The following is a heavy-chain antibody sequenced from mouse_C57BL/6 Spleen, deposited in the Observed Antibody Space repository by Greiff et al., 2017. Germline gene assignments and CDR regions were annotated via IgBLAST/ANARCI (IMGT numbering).Heavy chain of an antibody. D-gene: IGHD2-1*01. CDR3: TRSGGDGNYGY. CDR2: IDPETGGT. Sequence: VKLMESGAELVRPGASVTLSCKASGYTFTDYEMHWVKQTPVHGLEWIGAIDPETGGTAYKQKFKGKAILTADKSSSTAYMELRSLTSEDSAVYYCTRSGGDGNYGYWGQGTTLTVSS. V-gene: IGHV1-15*01. CDR1: GYTFTDYE. J-gene: IGHJ2*01.